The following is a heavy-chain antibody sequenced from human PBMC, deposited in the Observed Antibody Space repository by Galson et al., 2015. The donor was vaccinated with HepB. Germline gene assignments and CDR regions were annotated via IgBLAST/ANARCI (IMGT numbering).Heavy chain of an antibody. CDR2: ITPKFAIA. Sequence: SVKVSCKVPGGTFSRYAISWVRQAPGQGLEWMGGITPKFAIANYAQMFQGRVAITADMSTSTAYMELSSLGSDDTAVYYCARGPISQENYDFWRGYSPFDYWGQGTLVTVSS. CDR3: ARGPISQENYDFWRGYSPFDY. V-gene: IGHV1-69*10. CDR1: GGTFSRYA. J-gene: IGHJ4*02. D-gene: IGHD3-3*01.